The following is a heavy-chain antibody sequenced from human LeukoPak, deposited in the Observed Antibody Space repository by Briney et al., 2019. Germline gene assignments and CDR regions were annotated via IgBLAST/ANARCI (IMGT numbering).Heavy chain of an antibody. D-gene: IGHD2-2*01. V-gene: IGHV4-34*01. CDR3: ARDVVVVPAAIHYGMDV. J-gene: IGHJ6*02. CDR2: INHSGRT. Sequence: SETLSLTCAVYGGSFSDYFWGWIRQPPGKGLEWIGEINHSGRTYYNPSLKSRVTISVDTSKNQLSLNLSSVTAAATAVYYCARDVVVVPAAIHYGMDVWGQGTTVTVSS. CDR1: GGSFSDYF.